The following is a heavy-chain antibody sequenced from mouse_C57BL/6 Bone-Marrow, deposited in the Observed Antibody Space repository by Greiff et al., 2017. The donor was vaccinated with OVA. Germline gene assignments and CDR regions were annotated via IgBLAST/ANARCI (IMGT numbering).Heavy chain of an antibody. CDR1: GYTFTSYW. V-gene: IGHV1-5*01. Sequence: DVQLQESGTVLARPGASVKMSCKTSGYTFTSYWMHWVKQRPGPGLEWIGAIYPGNSDTSYNQQFKGKAKLTAVTSASTAYMELSSLTTEDSAGYYCTSRPLRSYYFDYWGQGTTLTVSS. CDR2: IYPGNSDT. D-gene: IGHD1-1*01. CDR3: TSRPLRSYYFDY. J-gene: IGHJ2*01.